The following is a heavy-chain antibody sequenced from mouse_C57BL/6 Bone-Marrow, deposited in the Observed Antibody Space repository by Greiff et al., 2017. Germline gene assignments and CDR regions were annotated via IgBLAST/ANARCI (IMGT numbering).Heavy chain of an antibody. Sequence: VQLQESVAELVRPGASVQLSCTASGFNNKNTYMHWVKHRPEPGLEWIGRIDPANGDTQYAPKFPGKATITADTSSNTAYLQLSSLTSEDTAIYYCARLELLIDYWGQGTTLTVSS. V-gene: IGHV14-3*01. CDR3: ARLELLIDY. D-gene: IGHD1-1*01. J-gene: IGHJ2*01. CDR2: IDPANGDT. CDR1: GFNNKNTY.